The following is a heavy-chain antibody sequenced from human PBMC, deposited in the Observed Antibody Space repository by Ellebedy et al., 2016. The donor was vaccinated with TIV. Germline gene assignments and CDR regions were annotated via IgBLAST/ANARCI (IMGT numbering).Heavy chain of an antibody. CDR1: GGSISSYY. V-gene: IGHV4-59*12. D-gene: IGHD6-13*01. Sequence: SETLSLXXTVSGGSISSYYWSWIRQPPGKGLEWIGYIYYSGSTNYNPSLKSRVTISVDTSKNQFSLKLSSVTAADTAVYYCARDRWSSSPTGFDYWGQGTLVTVSS. CDR3: ARDRWSSSPTGFDY. J-gene: IGHJ4*02. CDR2: IYYSGST.